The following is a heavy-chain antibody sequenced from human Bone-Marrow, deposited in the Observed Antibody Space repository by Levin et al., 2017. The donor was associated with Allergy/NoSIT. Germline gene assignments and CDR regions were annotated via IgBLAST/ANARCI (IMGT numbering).Heavy chain of an antibody. Sequence: GGSLRLSCAASGFTFSSYAMSWVRQAPGKGLEWVSDISGSGGSTFYADSVKGRFTISRDNSKTMLHLQMNSLRVEDTAVYYCARGGVDDFWSGYYSDFWGQGTLVTVSS. V-gene: IGHV3-23*01. D-gene: IGHD3-3*01. CDR3: ARGGVDDFWSGYYSDF. J-gene: IGHJ4*02. CDR2: ISGSGGST. CDR1: GFTFSSYA.